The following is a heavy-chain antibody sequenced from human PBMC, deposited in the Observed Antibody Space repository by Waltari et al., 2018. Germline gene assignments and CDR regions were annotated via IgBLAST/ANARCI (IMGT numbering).Heavy chain of an antibody. CDR3: ATSPSRSF. V-gene: IGHV3-53*02. J-gene: IGHJ4*02. Sequence: EVQLVETGGGSIQPGGSLRLSCAASGLTVSNKDMSWVRQAPGKGLVGVAVIYSRGSTHYADSVKGRFTISRDSSTNTLFLQMNSLRAEDTAVYYCATSPSRSFWGQGTLVTVSS. CDR2: IYSRGST. CDR1: GLTVSNKD.